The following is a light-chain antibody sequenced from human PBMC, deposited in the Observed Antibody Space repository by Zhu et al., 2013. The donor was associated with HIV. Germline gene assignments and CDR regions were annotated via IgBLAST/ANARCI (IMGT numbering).Light chain of an antibody. V-gene: IGKV1-39*01. CDR3: QQSYSNPWT. CDR2: AAS. CDR1: QSISSY. J-gene: IGKJ1*01. Sequence: DIQMTQSPSSLSASVGDRVTITCRASQSISSYLNWYQQKPGKAPKFLIYAASSLQSGVPSRFSGSGSGTDFTLTISSLQPEDFATYYCQQSYSNPWTFGQGTKVEIK.